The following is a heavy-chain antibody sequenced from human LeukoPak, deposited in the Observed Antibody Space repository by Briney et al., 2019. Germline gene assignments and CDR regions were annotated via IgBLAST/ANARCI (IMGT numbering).Heavy chain of an antibody. CDR2: ISGSGGST. D-gene: IGHD3-10*01. V-gene: IGHV3-23*01. CDR1: GFTFSSYS. CDR3: AREMYGSGPQSLDY. Sequence: GGSLRLSCAASGFTFSSYSMNWVRQAPGKGLEWVSAISGSGGSTTYADSVKGRFTISRDNAKNTLSLQMNSLRAEDTAVYYCAREMYGSGPQSLDYWGQGTLVTVSS. J-gene: IGHJ4*02.